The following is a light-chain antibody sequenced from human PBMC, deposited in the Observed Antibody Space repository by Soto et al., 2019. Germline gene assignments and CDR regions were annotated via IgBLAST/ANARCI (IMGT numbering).Light chain of an antibody. J-gene: IGKJ1*01. V-gene: IGKV3-20*01. CDR3: QQYGTSLWS. Sequence: EIVMTQSPATLSVSPGERATLSCRASQSVSSNLAWYQQKPGQAPRLLIYGSSSRATGIPDRFSGSGSGTDFTLTISRLEPEDFAVYYCQQYGTSLWSFGQGTTVDIK. CDR2: GSS. CDR1: QSVSSN.